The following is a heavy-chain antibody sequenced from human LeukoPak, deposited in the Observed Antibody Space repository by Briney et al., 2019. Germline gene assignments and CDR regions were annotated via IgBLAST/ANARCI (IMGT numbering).Heavy chain of an antibody. CDR3: ARGLFDYDYVEY. J-gene: IGHJ4*02. D-gene: IGHD3-16*01. Sequence: ASVKVSCKASGYTFTSYGISWVRQAPGQGLEWMGWISAYNGNTNYAQKLRGRVTMTTDTSTSTAYMELRSLRSEDTAVYYCARGLFDYDYVEYWGQGTLVTVSS. CDR2: ISAYNGNT. V-gene: IGHV1-18*01. CDR1: GYTFTSYG.